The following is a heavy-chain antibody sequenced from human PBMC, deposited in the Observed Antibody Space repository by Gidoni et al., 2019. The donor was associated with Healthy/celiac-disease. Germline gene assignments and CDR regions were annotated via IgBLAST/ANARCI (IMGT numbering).Heavy chain of an antibody. Sequence: QVQLQQWGAGLLKPSETLSLICAGYGWSFSGYNWTGIRQPPGKGLEWIGEINHSGSTNYNPSLKSRVTISVDTSKNQFSLKLRSVTAADTAVYYCARGVSSGYLDYWGQGTLVTVSS. D-gene: IGHD3-22*01. V-gene: IGHV4-34*01. CDR3: ARGVSSGYLDY. J-gene: IGHJ4*02. CDR2: INHSGST. CDR1: GWSFSGYN.